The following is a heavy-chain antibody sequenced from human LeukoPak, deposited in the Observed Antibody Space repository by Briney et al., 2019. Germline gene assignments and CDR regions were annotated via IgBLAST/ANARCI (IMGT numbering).Heavy chain of an antibody. Sequence: GGSLRLSCVASGFTFRNHGMIWVRQAPGKGLEWLSYISPRSETKNYADSVKDRFTISRDDAENSVYLHMNSLRAEDAAVYYCARVEGPTVNPMYYDLWGQGTLVTVSS. CDR1: GFTFRNHG. D-gene: IGHD4-11*01. CDR2: ISPRSETK. V-gene: IGHV3-48*01. CDR3: ARVEGPTVNPMYYDL. J-gene: IGHJ4*02.